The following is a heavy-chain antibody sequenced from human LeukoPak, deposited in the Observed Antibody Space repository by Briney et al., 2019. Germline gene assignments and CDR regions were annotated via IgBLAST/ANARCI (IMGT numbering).Heavy chain of an antibody. CDR3: ARGRLSRYYDIVTGSYFDY. Sequence: PSETLSLTCAVYGGSFSGYYWSWIRQPPGKGLEWIGEINHSGSTNYNPSLKSRVTISVDTSKNQFSLKLSSVTAADTAVYYCARGRLSRYYDIVTGSYFDYWGQGTLVTVSS. J-gene: IGHJ4*02. CDR1: GGSFSGYY. V-gene: IGHV4-34*01. D-gene: IGHD3-9*01. CDR2: INHSGST.